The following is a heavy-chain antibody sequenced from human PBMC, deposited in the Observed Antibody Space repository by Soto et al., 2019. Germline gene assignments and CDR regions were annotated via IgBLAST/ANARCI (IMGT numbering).Heavy chain of an antibody. J-gene: IGHJ3*01. CDR3: ATNVWERRRADV. CDR1: GFTFSSYG. D-gene: IGHD1-26*01. Sequence: QVQLVESGGGVVQPGRSLRLSCAASGFTFSSYGMHWVRQAPGKGLEWVAVIWYDGSNKYYADSVKGRFTISRDNSKNTLYLQMNSLRAEDTAVYYCATNVWERRRADVWGQGTMVTVSS. CDR2: IWYDGSNK. V-gene: IGHV3-33*01.